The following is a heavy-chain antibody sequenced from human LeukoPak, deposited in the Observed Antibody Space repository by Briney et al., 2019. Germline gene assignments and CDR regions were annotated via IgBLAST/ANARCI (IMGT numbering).Heavy chain of an antibody. J-gene: IGHJ6*02. V-gene: IGHV4-34*01. CDR1: GGSFSGYY. Sequence: PSETLSLTCAVYGGSFSGYYWSWIRQPPGKGLEWIGEINHSGSTNYNPSLKSRVTISVDTSKNQFSLKLSSVTAADTAVYYCVSMVRGPYGMDVWGQGTTVTVSS. D-gene: IGHD3-10*01. CDR2: INHSGST. CDR3: VSMVRGPYGMDV.